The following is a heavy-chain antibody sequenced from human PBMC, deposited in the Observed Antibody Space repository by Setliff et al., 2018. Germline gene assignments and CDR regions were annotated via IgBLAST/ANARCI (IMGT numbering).Heavy chain of an antibody. V-gene: IGHV4-59*11. CDR3: ARDRATVIRGVTSFFYYYMDV. CDR2: IFYSDTA. J-gene: IGHJ6*03. D-gene: IGHD3-10*01. Sequence: SETLSLTCTVSGGSIGPHYWSWIRQAPGKGLEWIGHIFYSDTANYNPSLESRAAISVDSSKNQFSLKLRSVTAAGTAVYYCARDRATVIRGVTSFFYYYMDVWGGGTTVTVSS. CDR1: GGSIGPHY.